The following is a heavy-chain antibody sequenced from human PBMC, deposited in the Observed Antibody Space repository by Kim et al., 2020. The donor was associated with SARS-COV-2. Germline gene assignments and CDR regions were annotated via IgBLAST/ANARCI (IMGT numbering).Heavy chain of an antibody. CDR1: GFTFGDYA. CDR2: IRSKAYGGTT. V-gene: IGHV3-49*03. J-gene: IGHJ3*02. D-gene: IGHD5-12*01. Sequence: GGSLRLSCTASGFTFGDYAMSWFRQAPGKGLEWVGFIRSKAYGGTTEYAASVKGRFTISRDDSKSIAYLQMNSLKTEDTAVYYCTRADGYNSGAFDIWGQGTMVTVSS. CDR3: TRADGYNSGAFDI.